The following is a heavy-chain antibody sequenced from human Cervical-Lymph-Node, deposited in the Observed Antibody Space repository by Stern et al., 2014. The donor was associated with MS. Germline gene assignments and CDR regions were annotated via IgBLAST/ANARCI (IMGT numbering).Heavy chain of an antibody. CDR3: ARARVGDYARSPHLDS. D-gene: IGHD4-17*01. CDR1: GFTFSHYS. V-gene: IGHV3-21*01. Sequence: EVQLVESGGGLVKPGESLRLSCDASGFTFSHYSINWVRQAPGKGLEWISSISNNSTHTYYAASVEGRFTISRDSAKDSVSLHMVSLRAEDTAVNYCARARVGDYARSPHLDSWGQGTLVTVSS. CDR2: ISNNSTHT. J-gene: IGHJ4*02.